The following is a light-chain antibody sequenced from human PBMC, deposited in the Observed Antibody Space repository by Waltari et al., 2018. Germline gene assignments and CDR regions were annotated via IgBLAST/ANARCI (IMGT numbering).Light chain of an antibody. CDR2: EVS. CDR3: SSYAGSNNFV. Sequence: TISCTGTSSDVGGYNYVSWYQQHPGKAPKLMIYEVSKRPSGVPDRFSGSKSGNTASLTVSGLQAEDEADYYCSSYAGSNNFVFGTGTKVTV. V-gene: IGLV2-8*01. CDR1: SSDVGGYNY. J-gene: IGLJ1*01.